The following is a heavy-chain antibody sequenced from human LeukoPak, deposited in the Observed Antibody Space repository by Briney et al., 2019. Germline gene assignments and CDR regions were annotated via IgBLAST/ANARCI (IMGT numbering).Heavy chain of an antibody. CDR1: GFTFDDYG. Sequence: GGSLRLSCAASGFTFDDYGMSWVRQAPGKGLEWVSNIKWNGGSTGYADSVKGRFTISRDNAKNSLYLQMNSLRAEDTALYYCARHYYGGNSPLDYWGQGTLVTVSS. CDR2: IKWNGGST. D-gene: IGHD4-23*01. CDR3: ARHYYGGNSPLDY. J-gene: IGHJ4*02. V-gene: IGHV3-20*04.